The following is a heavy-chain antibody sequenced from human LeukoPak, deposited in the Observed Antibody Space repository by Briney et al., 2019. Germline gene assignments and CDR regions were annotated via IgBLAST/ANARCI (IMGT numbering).Heavy chain of an antibody. CDR3: ARDVAGNIDY. V-gene: IGHV3-21*01. CDR1: GFTFSSYS. D-gene: IGHD6-19*01. Sequence: AGGSLRLSCAASGFTFSSYSMNWVRQAPGKGLEWVSSISSSSSYIYYADSVKGRFTISRDNAKNSLYLQMNSLRAEDTAVYYCARDVAGNIDYWGQGTLVTVSS. J-gene: IGHJ4*02. CDR2: ISSSSSYI.